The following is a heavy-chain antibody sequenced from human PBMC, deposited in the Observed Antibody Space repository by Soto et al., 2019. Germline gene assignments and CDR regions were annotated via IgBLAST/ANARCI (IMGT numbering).Heavy chain of an antibody. J-gene: IGHJ5*02. CDR1: GGSISSYY. CDR2: IYYSGST. Sequence: ETLSLTCTVSGGSISSYYWSWIRQPPQKGLEWIGYIYYSGSTNYNPSLKSRVTIAVDTSKHQFSLKLSSVTAADAAVYYCARGSITMVRGVIINWFDPWGQGTLVTVSS. V-gene: IGHV4-59*08. CDR3: ARGSITMVRGVIINWFDP. D-gene: IGHD3-10*01.